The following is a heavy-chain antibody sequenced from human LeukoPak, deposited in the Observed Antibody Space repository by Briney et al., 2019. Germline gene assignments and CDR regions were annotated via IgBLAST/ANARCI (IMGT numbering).Heavy chain of an antibody. CDR2: ISFDGSDA. D-gene: IGHD1-26*01. J-gene: IGHJ5*02. Sequence: GGSLRLSCAASGFTFSGFWMHWVRHAPGKGLVWVSCISFDGSDATYADSVKGRFTISRDNSKNTLYLQMNSLRAEDTAVYYCAKIVGANKSWGQGTLVTVSS. CDR3: AKIVGANKS. CDR1: GFTFSGFW. V-gene: IGHV3-74*01.